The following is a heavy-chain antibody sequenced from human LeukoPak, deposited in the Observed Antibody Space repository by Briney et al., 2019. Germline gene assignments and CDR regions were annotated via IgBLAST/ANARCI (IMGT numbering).Heavy chain of an antibody. CDR1: AASISNYY. Sequence: PSETLSLTCAVSAASISNYYWSWIRQAPGKGLEWIGYISTSGSTNYNPSLKSRVSISLDTSKNRFSLNLNFVTAADTAVYYCASPRSGYRYTFDYWGQGAWSPSPQ. J-gene: IGHJ4*02. D-gene: IGHD3-22*01. CDR3: ASPRSGYRYTFDY. V-gene: IGHV4-4*09. CDR2: ISTSGST.